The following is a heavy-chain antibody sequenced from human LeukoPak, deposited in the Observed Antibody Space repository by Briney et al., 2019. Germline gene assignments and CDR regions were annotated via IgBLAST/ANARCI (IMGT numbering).Heavy chain of an antibody. CDR3: VKDYQVGNSPAFGDY. CDR2: LIENGATT. Sequence: GGSLRLSCAASGFTFSSHAMSWGRRAPGKGVEGGSGLIENGATTYYADSVKGRFTISRDNSRNTMYLQMTSLRVEDTAVYYCVKDYQVGNSPAFGDYWGQGTLVTISS. CDR1: GFTFSSHA. J-gene: IGHJ4*02. V-gene: IGHV3-23*01. D-gene: IGHD1-26*01.